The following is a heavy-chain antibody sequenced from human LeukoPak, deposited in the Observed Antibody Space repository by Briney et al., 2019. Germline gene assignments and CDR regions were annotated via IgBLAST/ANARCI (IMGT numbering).Heavy chain of an antibody. CDR1: GYTFTGYY. Sequence: ASVKVSCKASGYTFTGYYMHWVRQAPGQGREWMGWINPNSGGTNYAQKFQGRVTMTRDTSISTAYMELSRLRSDDTAVYYCARGNRDYDFWSGPQGWGQGTLVTVSS. CDR2: INPNSGGT. CDR3: ARGNRDYDFWSGPQG. D-gene: IGHD3-3*01. J-gene: IGHJ4*02. V-gene: IGHV1-2*02.